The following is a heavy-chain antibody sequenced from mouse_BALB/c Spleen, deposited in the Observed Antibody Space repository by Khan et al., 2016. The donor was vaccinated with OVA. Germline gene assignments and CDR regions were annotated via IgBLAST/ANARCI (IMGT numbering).Heavy chain of an antibody. CDR3: ARAYYRYDGYYAMDY. CDR2: IWGGGGT. J-gene: IGHJ4*01. V-gene: IGHV2-6-4*01. Sequence: QIQLVQSGPGLVAPSQSLSITCTVSGFSLSRYNLHWVRQPPGKGLEWLGMIWGGGGTDYNSTLKSRLNISKDNSKSQVLLKMNSLQTDDTAMYYCARAYYRYDGYYAMDYWGQGTSVTVSS. D-gene: IGHD2-14*01. CDR1: GFSLSRYN.